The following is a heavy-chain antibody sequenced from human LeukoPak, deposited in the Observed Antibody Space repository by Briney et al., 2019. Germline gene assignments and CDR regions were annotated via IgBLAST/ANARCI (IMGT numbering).Heavy chain of an antibody. CDR2: INPKSGDT. J-gene: IGHJ4*02. D-gene: IGHD3-22*01. V-gene: IGHV1-2*02. Sequence: ASVKVSCKATAYSFTDYYFHWVRQTPGQGLECMGWINPKSGDTGSAQKFQGRVTVTRDTSTSTVYMELKRLTSDDTAVYYCARAFRATYFYDSSGPFDSWGQGTLVTVSS. CDR1: AYSFTDYY. CDR3: ARAFRATYFYDSSGPFDS.